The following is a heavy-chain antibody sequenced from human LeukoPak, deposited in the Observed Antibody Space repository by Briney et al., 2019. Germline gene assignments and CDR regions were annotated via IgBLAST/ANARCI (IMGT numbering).Heavy chain of an antibody. D-gene: IGHD5-24*01. J-gene: IGHJ5*02. CDR1: GGSISSYY. V-gene: IGHV4-59*01. CDR3: ARPLGMATSEGWFDP. Sequence: PSETLSLTCPVSGGSISSYYWSWIRQPPGKGLEWIGYIYYSGSTNYNPSLKSRVTISVDTSKNQFSLKLSSVTAADTAVYYCARPLGMATSEGWFDPWGQGTLVTVSS. CDR2: IYYSGST.